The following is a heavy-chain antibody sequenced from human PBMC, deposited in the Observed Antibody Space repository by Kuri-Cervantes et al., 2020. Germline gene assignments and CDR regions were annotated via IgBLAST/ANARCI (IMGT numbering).Heavy chain of an antibody. CDR3: ALESGGTNSFDY. J-gene: IGHJ4*02. CDR1: GGSFSGYY. V-gene: IGHV4-34*01. Sequence: GSLRLSCAVYGGSFSGYYWSWIRQPPGKGLEWIGEINHSGSTSYNPSLKNRVTISVDTSKNQFSLRLSSVTAADTAVYYCALESGGTNSFDYWGQGTLVTVSS. CDR2: INHSGST. D-gene: IGHD2-15*01.